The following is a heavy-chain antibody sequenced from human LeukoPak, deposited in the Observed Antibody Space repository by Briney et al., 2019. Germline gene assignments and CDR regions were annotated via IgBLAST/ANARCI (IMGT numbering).Heavy chain of an antibody. V-gene: IGHV1-46*01. J-gene: IGHJ4*02. D-gene: IGHD5-18*01. CDR1: GYTFTRDY. CDR3: ARMDMDAAMVTNYLDH. Sequence: GASVKISCKASGYTFTRDYMHWVRQAPGQGLEWMGVIHPNGSSTNYAQKFQGRVTMTKDTSTSTVYIELNSLRSDDTAVYYCARMDMDAAMVTNYLDHWGQGTLVTVSS. CDR2: IHPNGSST.